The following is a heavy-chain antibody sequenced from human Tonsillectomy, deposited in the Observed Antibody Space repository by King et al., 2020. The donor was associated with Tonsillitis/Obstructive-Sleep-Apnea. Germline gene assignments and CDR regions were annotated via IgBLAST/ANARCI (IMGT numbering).Heavy chain of an antibody. CDR1: GFTFDDYA. Sequence: VQLVESGGGLVQPGRSLRLSCAASGFTFDDYAMHWVRQAPGKGLEWVSGISWNSGTIGYADSVKGRFTISRDNAKNSLYLQMNSLRAEDTALYYCAKDWDYRLACFDYWGQGTLVTVSS. CDR2: ISWNSGTI. J-gene: IGHJ4*02. D-gene: IGHD1-7*01. V-gene: IGHV3-9*01. CDR3: AKDWDYRLACFDY.